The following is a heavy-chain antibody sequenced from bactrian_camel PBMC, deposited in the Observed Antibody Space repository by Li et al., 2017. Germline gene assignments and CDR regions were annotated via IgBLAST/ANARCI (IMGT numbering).Heavy chain of an antibody. Sequence: VQLVESGGGLVQPGGSLRLSCAASGFHFSGSAMNWVRQAPGKGLEWVSVISVDSGRTLYANSVKGRFTISQNSSANTAFLQMNNLTPEDTAMYYCAADRGWCGDHKNYWGQGTQVTVS. CDR1: GFHFSGSA. V-gene: IGHV3S40*01. D-gene: IGHD6*01. J-gene: IGHJ4*01. CDR2: ISVDSGRT. CDR3: AADRGWCGDHKNY.